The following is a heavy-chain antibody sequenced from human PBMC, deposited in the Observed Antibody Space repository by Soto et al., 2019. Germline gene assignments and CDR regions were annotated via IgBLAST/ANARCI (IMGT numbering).Heavy chain of an antibody. CDR3: ASESRFLGMDV. V-gene: IGHV4-31*03. CDR2: IYYSGST. Sequence: PSETLSLTCTVSGGSISSGGYYWSWIRQHPGKGLEWIGYIYYSGSTYYNPSLKSRVTISVDTSKNQFSLKLSSVTAADPAVYYCASESRFLGMDVWGQGTTVTVSS. D-gene: IGHD3-3*01. J-gene: IGHJ6*02. CDR1: GGSISSGGYY.